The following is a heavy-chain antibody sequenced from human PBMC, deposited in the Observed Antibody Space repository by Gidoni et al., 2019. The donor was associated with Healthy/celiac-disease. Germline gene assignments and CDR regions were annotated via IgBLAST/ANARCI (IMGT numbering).Heavy chain of an antibody. Sequence: QLQLQESGPGLVKPSETLSLTCTVSGGSISSSSYYWGWIRQPPGKGLEWIGSIYYSGSTYYNPSLKSRVTISVDTSKNQFSLKLSSVTAADTAVYYCARHNRGTYYYDSSGDYYFDYWGQGTLVTVSS. CDR2: IYYSGST. V-gene: IGHV4-39*01. CDR1: GGSISSSSYY. J-gene: IGHJ4*02. CDR3: ARHNRGTYYYDSSGDYYFDY. D-gene: IGHD3-22*01.